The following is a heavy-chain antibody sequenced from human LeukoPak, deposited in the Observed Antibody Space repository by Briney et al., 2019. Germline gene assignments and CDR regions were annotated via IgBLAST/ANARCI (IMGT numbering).Heavy chain of an antibody. Sequence: PGGSLRLSCAASGFTFSSYAMSWVRQAPGKGLEWVSAISGSGGSTYYADSVKGRLTISRDNSKNTLYLQMNSLRAEDTAVYYCARDRLEAVTDDDYFDYWGQGTLVTVSS. J-gene: IGHJ4*02. CDR1: GFTFSSYA. V-gene: IGHV3-23*01. CDR2: ISGSGGST. CDR3: ARDRLEAVTDDDYFDY. D-gene: IGHD2-21*02.